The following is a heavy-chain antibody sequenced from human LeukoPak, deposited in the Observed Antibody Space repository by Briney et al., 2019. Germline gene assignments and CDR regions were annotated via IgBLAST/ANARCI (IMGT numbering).Heavy chain of an antibody. Sequence: GGSLRLSCAASGFTFSSYGMHWVRQAPGKGLEWVAFTRYDGSNKYYADSVKGRFTISRDNSKNTLYLQMNSLRAEDTAVYYCAKGTRGTFDVWGQGTMVTVSS. V-gene: IGHV3-30*02. CDR2: TRYDGSNK. CDR1: GFTFSSYG. CDR3: AKGTRGTFDV. J-gene: IGHJ3*01.